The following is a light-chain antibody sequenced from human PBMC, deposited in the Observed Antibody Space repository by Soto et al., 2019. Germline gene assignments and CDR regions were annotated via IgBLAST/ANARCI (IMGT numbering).Light chain of an antibody. CDR1: SSDVGAYNF. V-gene: IGLV2-14*03. Sequence: QSVLTQPASVSGSPGQSITISCTGTSSDVGAYNFVSWHQQHPGKAPKLMIYNVYDRPSGISYRFSGSKSGNTASLTISGLQGEDEADYYCSAYTVSRTDVFGTGPKVTVL. J-gene: IGLJ1*01. CDR2: NVY. CDR3: SAYTVSRTDV.